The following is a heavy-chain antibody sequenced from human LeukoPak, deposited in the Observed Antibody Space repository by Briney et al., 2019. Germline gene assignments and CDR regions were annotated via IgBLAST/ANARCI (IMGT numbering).Heavy chain of an antibody. CDR3: ARVPSTGITIFGVAIADYYYMDV. V-gene: IGHV4-30-2*01. D-gene: IGHD3-3*01. CDR1: GGSISSGGYY. J-gene: IGHJ6*03. CDR2: IYHSGST. Sequence: PSQTLSLTCTVSGGSISSGGYYWSWIRQPPGKGLEWIGYIYHSGSTYYNPSLKSRVTISVDTSKNQFSLKLSSVTAADTAVYYCARVPSTGITIFGVAIADYYYMDVWGKGTTVTVSS.